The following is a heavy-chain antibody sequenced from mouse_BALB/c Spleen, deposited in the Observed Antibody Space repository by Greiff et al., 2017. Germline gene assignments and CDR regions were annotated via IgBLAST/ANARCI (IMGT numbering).Heavy chain of an antibody. CDR1: GFSLTSYD. J-gene: IGHJ1*01. D-gene: IGHD2-14*01. V-gene: IGHV2-9-2*01. CDR3: VRDREGYDWYFDV. Sequence: VKLMESGPGLVAPSQSLSITCTVSGFSLTSYDISWIRQPPGKGLEWLGVIWTGGGTNYNSAFMSRLSISKDNSKSQVFLKMNSLQTDDTAIYYCVRDREGYDWYFDVWGAGTTVTVSS. CDR2: IWTGGGT.